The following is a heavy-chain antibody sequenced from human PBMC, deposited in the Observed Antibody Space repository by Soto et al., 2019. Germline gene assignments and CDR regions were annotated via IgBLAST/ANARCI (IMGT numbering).Heavy chain of an antibody. V-gene: IGHV3-48*02. Sequence: EVQLVESGGGLVQPGGSLRLSCAASGFTFKTYSMNWVRQAPGKGLEWVSYISETSIAIYYRDSVQGRFTISRDNAKNTLYLQMISLRDEDTAVYYCATLQLGREEVFDSWGQGTLVTVSS. CDR3: ATLQLGREEVFDS. D-gene: IGHD1-1*01. J-gene: IGHJ4*02. CDR1: GFTFKTYS. CDR2: ISETSIAI.